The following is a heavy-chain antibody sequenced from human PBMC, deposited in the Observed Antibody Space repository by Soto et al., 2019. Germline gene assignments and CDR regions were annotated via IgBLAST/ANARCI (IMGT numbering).Heavy chain of an antibody. D-gene: IGHD2-2*01. CDR3: ARAPDIVVVPAALARDYYYGMDV. J-gene: IGHJ6*02. V-gene: IGHV4-4*02. Sequence: QVQLQESGPGLVKPSGTLSLTCAVSGGSISSSNWWSWVRQPPGKGLEWIGEIYHSGSTNYNPSLRSRVTISVDTSKNRFPLTLSSVTAADTAVYYCARAPDIVVVPAALARDYYYGMDVWGQGTTVTVSS. CDR1: GGSISSSNW. CDR2: IYHSGST.